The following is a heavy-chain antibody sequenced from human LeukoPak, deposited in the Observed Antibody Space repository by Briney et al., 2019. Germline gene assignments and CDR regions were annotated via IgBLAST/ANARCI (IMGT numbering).Heavy chain of an antibody. V-gene: IGHV3-11*04. CDR1: GFTFSDYY. CDR2: ISSSGSTI. D-gene: IGHD6-13*01. J-gene: IGHJ3*01. CDR3: ARDPLPPGIAAAGTG. Sequence: PGGSLRLSCAASGFTFSDYYMSWIRQAPGKGLEWVSYISSSGSTIYYADSVKGRFTISRDNAKNSLYLQMNSLRAEDTAVYYCARDPLPPGIAAAGTGWGQGTMVTVSS.